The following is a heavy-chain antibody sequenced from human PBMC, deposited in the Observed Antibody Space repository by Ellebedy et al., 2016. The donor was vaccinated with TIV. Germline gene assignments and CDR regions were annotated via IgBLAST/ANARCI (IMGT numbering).Heavy chain of an antibody. CDR2: ISGSGDSP. Sequence: PGGSLRLSCAASGFTFSSYAMSWVRQAPGKGLEWVSAISGSGDSPHYADSVNGRFTVSRDTSKNTLYLKMNSLRADDTAVYYCAKDRFSSAWYGGYFDYWGQGTLVTVSS. V-gene: IGHV3-23*01. CDR3: AKDRFSSAWYGGYFDY. CDR1: GFTFSSYA. D-gene: IGHD6-19*01. J-gene: IGHJ4*02.